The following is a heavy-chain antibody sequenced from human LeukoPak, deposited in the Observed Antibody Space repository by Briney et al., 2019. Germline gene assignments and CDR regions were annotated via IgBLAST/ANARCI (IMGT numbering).Heavy chain of an antibody. CDR3: ARADYDTSAYYYTFDY. CDR1: GGSINGYY. D-gene: IGHD3-22*01. CDR2: IYYRGST. Sequence: SETLSLTCTVSGGSINGYYWSWIRQPPEKGLEWIGYIYYRGSTNYNPSLKSRVTISVDASKNQFSLKLSSVTAADTAVYYCARADYDTSAYYYTFDYWGQGSLVTVSS. J-gene: IGHJ4*02. V-gene: IGHV4-59*01.